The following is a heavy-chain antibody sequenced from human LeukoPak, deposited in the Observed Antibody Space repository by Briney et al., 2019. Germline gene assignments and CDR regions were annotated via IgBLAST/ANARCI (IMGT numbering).Heavy chain of an antibody. Sequence: PGGSLRLSCAASGFTFSSYAMHWVRQSPGKGLEYVSAISSNGGSTYYANSVKGRFTISRDNSKNTLYLQMGSLRAEDMAVYYCTRSEAVVGAINPSHYYYYYGMDVWGQGTTVTVSS. J-gene: IGHJ6*02. D-gene: IGHD1-26*01. CDR3: TRSEAVVGAINPSHYYYYYGMDV. V-gene: IGHV3-64*01. CDR2: ISSNGGST. CDR1: GFTFSSYA.